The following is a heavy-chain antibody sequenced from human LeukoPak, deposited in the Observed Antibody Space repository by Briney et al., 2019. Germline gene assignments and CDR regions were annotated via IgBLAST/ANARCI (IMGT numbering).Heavy chain of an antibody. CDR3: ARVGDNNFFDY. CDR2: TRYDGSNK. CDR1: GFTFSSYG. V-gene: IGHV3-30*02. D-gene: IGHD2-21*02. J-gene: IGHJ4*02. Sequence: GGSLRLSCAASGFTFSSYGMYWVRQAPGKGLEWVAFTRYDGSNKYYADSVKGRFTISRDNSKNTMYLQMGSLRADDMAVYYCARVGDNNFFDYWGQGTLVTVSS.